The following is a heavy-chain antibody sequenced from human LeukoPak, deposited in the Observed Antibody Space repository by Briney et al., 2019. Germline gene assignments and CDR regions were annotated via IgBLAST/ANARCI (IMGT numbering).Heavy chain of an antibody. CDR2: INHSGST. CDR3: ARVKGSSSSWD. J-gene: IGHJ4*02. D-gene: IGHD6-13*01. CDR1: GGSFSGYY. Sequence: PSETLSLTCAVYGGSFSGYYWSWIRQPPGKGLEWIGEINHSGSTNYNPSLKSRVTISVDTSKNQFSLKLSSVTAADTAVYYCARVKGSSSSWDWGQGTLVTVSS. V-gene: IGHV4-34*01.